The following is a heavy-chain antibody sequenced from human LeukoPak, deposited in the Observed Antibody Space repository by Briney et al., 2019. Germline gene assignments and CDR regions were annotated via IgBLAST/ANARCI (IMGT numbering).Heavy chain of an antibody. Sequence: GGSLRLSCAASGFTFCSYAMHWVRQAPGKGLEWVAVISYDGNHKYYGDSVKGRFTISRDNSRNTLYLQMDSLKTEDTAVYYCAKGELHFNTCSFDYWGQGTLVTVSS. CDR2: ISYDGNHK. CDR1: GFTFCSYA. CDR3: AKGELHFNTCSFDY. D-gene: IGHD1-26*01. V-gene: IGHV3-30*04. J-gene: IGHJ4*02.